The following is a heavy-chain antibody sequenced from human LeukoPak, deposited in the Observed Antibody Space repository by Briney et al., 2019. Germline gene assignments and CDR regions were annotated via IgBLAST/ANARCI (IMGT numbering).Heavy chain of an antibody. CDR3: AKDKGPDTYYYYYMDF. J-gene: IGHJ6*03. CDR2: IHRDGSNK. Sequence: GGSLRLSCGASVFSLYIYGAHWVRQAPGRGREWVAFIHRDGSNKYYADSVKGRFTISRDNSRNTLYLRMNSLRTEDTAVYYCAKDKGPDTYYYYYMDFWGKGPTVTVSS. CDR1: VFSLYIYG. V-gene: IGHV3-30*02.